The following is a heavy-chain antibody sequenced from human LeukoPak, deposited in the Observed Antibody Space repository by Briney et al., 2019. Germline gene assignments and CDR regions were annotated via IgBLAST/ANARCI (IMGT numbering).Heavy chain of an antibody. V-gene: IGHV3-30-3*01. CDR2: ISYDGSNK. J-gene: IGHJ6*02. Sequence: GGSLRLSCAASGFTFSSYAMHWVRQAPGKGLEWVAVISYDGSNKYYADSVKGRFTISRDNSKNTLYLQMNSLRAEDTAVYYCARSIALAAAGTSAPMDVWGQGTTVTVSS. CDR1: GFTFSSYA. CDR3: ARSIALAAAGTSAPMDV. D-gene: IGHD6-13*01.